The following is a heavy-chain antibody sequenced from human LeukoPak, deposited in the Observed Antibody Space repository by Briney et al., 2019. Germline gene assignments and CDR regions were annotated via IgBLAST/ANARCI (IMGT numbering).Heavy chain of an antibody. V-gene: IGHV3-23*01. Sequence: GGSLRLSCAASGFTFTTYAMSWVRQAPGRGLEWVSTISGSGGTTYYADSVKGRFTISRGNSKNTLDLQMNNLRAEDTAVYYCAKGIPATGTAVRGYFDCWGQGTLVTVSS. J-gene: IGHJ4*02. D-gene: IGHD2-2*01. CDR3: AKGIPATGTAVRGYFDC. CDR1: GFTFTTYA. CDR2: ISGSGGTT.